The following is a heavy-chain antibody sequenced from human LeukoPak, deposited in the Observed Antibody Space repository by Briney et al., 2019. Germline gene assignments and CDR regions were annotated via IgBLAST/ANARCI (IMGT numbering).Heavy chain of an antibody. J-gene: IGHJ6*02. D-gene: IGHD3-22*01. CDR3: AREYYYDSSGYFLGYGMDV. CDR1: GYTFRTYA. CDR2: INAYNGDT. Sequence: ASVKVSCKASGYTFRTYAMHWVRQGSGQRLEWMGWINAYNGDTKYSQKFQGRVTVTRDTSASTVYMELSSLRSEDTAVYYCAREYYYDSSGYFLGYGMDVWGQGTTATVSS. V-gene: IGHV1-3*01.